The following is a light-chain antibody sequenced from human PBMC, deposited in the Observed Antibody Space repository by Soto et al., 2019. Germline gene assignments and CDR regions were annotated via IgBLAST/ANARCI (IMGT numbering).Light chain of an antibody. V-gene: IGKV3-11*01. CDR1: QSISGSY. CDR2: DAS. J-gene: IGKJ1*01. CDR3: QQRSNWPPWT. Sequence: EIVMTQSPATLSVSPGERATLSCRASQSISGSYLAWYQQKPGQAPRVVIYDASNRATGIPARFSGSGSGTDFTLTISSLEPEDFAVYYCQQRSNWPPWTFGQGTQGGYQ.